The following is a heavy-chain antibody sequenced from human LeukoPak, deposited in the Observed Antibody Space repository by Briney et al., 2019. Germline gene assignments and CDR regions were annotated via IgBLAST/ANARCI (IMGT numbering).Heavy chain of an antibody. D-gene: IGHD3-10*01. Sequence: PGGSLRLSCAASGFTVSSNYMSWVRQAPGKGLEWVSVIYSGGSTYYADSVKGRFTISRHNSKNTLYLQMNSLRAEDTAVYYCARQLNVLLWFGELTQEGAFDIWGQGTMVTVSS. CDR1: GFTVSSNY. V-gene: IGHV3-53*04. CDR2: IYSGGST. CDR3: ARQLNVLLWFGELTQEGAFDI. J-gene: IGHJ3*02.